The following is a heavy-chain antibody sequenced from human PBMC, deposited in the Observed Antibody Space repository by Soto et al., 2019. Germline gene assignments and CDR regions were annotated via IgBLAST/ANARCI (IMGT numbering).Heavy chain of an antibody. CDR2: IWYDGSNK. J-gene: IGHJ4*02. V-gene: IGHV3-33*01. CDR1: GFTFSSYG. CDR3: ARDDYFGSGSYYTRPLNY. D-gene: IGHD3-10*01. Sequence: GGSLRLSCAASGFTFSSYGMHWVRQAAGKGLEWVAVIWYDGSNKYYVDSVKGRFTISRDNSKNTLYLQMNSLRAEDTAVYYCARDDYFGSGSYYTRPLNYWGQGTLVTVSS.